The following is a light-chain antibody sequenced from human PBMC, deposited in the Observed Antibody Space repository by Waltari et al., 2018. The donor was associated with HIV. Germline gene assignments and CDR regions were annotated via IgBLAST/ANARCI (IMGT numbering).Light chain of an antibody. CDR3: ETLDDNLNGPV. CDR1: SSNTGNTS. V-gene: IGLV1-44*01. CDR2: SNN. Sequence: QSVLTQPPSASGTPGQRVTISCSGTSSNTGNTSLSWYQRSPGTAPKLLIYSNNQRPSGVPDRFSGSKSGTSASLAISGLQSEDEANYYCETLDDNLNGPVFGGGTKLTVL. J-gene: IGLJ2*01.